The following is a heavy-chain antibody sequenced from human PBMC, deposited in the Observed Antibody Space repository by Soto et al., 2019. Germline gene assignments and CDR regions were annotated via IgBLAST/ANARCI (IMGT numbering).Heavy chain of an antibody. CDR2: IYYSGST. J-gene: IGHJ6*02. CDR3: ATNDYYGSGSYDYYYYYGMDV. Sequence: QVQLQESGPGLVKPSQTLSLTCTVSGGSISSGGYYWSWIRQHPGKGLEWIGYIYYSGSTYYNPSRKGRVTISVDLSKNQVSRKLSSVTAADTAVYYCATNDYYGSGSYDYYYYYGMDVWGQGTTVTVSS. V-gene: IGHV4-31*03. CDR1: GGSISSGGYY. D-gene: IGHD3-10*01.